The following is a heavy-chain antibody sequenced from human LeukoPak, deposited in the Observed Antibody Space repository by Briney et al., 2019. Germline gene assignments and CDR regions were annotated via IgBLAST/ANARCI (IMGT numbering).Heavy chain of an antibody. CDR1: GYTFTSYA. CDR3: ARSFVVAAAGLGPNWFDP. Sequence: ASVKVSCKASGYTFTSYAMHWVRQAPGQRLEWMGWINAGNGNTKYSQEFQGRVTITRDTSASTAYMELSSLRSEDMAVYYCARSFVVAAAGLGPNWFDPWGQGTLVTVSS. CDR2: INAGNGNT. J-gene: IGHJ5*02. D-gene: IGHD6-13*01. V-gene: IGHV1-3*03.